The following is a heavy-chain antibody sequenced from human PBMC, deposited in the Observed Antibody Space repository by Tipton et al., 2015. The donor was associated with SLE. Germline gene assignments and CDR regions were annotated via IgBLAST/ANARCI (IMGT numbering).Heavy chain of an antibody. J-gene: IGHJ4*02. D-gene: IGHD5-18*01. CDR1: GDSVSDNSAA. CDR3: TKHDSYGQSGFGY. V-gene: IGHV6-1*01. Sequence: GLVKPSQTLSLTCFISGDSVSDNSAAWNWIRQSPSRGLEWLGRAYYRTKWFNDYAASVKGRITIKPDTTKNQFSLQMNSVTPDDTAVYYCTKHDSYGQSGFGYWGQGTLVTVSS. CDR2: AYYRTKWFN.